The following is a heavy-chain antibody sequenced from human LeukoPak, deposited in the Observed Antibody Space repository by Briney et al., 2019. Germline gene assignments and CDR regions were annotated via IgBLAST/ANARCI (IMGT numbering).Heavy chain of an antibody. CDR2: GHYTGSS. CDR3: ARHDNRGYYSLHY. CDR1: GASISSYY. V-gene: IGHV4-59*08. D-gene: IGHD3-22*01. J-gene: IGHJ4*02. Sequence: PSETLSLTCTVSGASISSYYWSWIRLPPGKGLEWIGFGHYTGSSNYNPSLKSRVTISVDTSKSQFSLKLNSVTAADTAVYCCARHDNRGYYSLHYWGQGALVTVSS.